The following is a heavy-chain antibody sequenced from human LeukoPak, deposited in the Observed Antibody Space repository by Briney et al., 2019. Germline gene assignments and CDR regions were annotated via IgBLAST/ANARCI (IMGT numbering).Heavy chain of an antibody. CDR2: INHSGST. V-gene: IGHV4-34*01. CDR1: GGSFSGYY. J-gene: IGHJ4*02. Sequence: PSETLSLTCAVYGGSFSGYYWSWIRQPPGKGLEWIGEINHSGSTNYNPSLKSRVTISVDTSKNQFSLKLSSVTAADTAVYYCARGPTYYYDSSGYYPFDYWGQGTLVTVSS. D-gene: IGHD3-22*01. CDR3: ARGPTYYYDSSGYYPFDY.